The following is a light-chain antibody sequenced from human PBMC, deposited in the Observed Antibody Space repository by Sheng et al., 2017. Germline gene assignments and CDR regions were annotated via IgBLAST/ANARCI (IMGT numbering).Light chain of an antibody. CDR1: QSFSSSY. V-gene: IGKV3-20*01. J-gene: IGKJ1*01. CDR2: VHP. CDR3: QQYGSSPPWT. Sequence: EIVLTQSPGTLSLSPGERATLSCRASQSFSSSYLTWYQQKTWPGSHGFSSMVHPPGPLTSHDRFXGSGSGTDFTLTISRLEPEDFAVYYCQQYGSSPPWTFGQGTKLEIK.